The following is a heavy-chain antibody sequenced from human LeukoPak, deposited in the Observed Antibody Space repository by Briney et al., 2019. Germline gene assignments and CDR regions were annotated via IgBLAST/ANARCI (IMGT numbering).Heavy chain of an antibody. D-gene: IGHD3-3*01. Sequence: GRSLRLSCAASGFTFSDYAMHWVRQAPGKGLEWVAVLSYGGTNKYYADSVKGRFTISRDNSKNTVFLQMNSLRAEDTAVYHCARDRSGYANDAFDFWGQGTMVTVSS. J-gene: IGHJ3*01. CDR1: GFTFSDYA. CDR3: ARDRSGYANDAFDF. V-gene: IGHV3-30-3*01. CDR2: LSYGGTNK.